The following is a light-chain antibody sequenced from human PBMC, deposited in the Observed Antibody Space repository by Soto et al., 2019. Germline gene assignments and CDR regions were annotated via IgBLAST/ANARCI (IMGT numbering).Light chain of an antibody. J-gene: IGKJ1*01. Sequence: DIQMTQSPSALSASVGDRVTITCRASQSISSWLAWYQQKPGKAPKLLIYQASTLESGVPSRFGGTGSGTEFTLTISSLQPDYFATYYCQQYSGIWTFGQGTKVEIK. CDR3: QQYSGIWT. CDR2: QAS. CDR1: QSISSW. V-gene: IGKV1-5*03.